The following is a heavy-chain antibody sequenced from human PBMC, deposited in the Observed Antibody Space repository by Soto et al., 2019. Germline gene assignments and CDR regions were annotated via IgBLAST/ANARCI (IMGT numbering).Heavy chain of an antibody. D-gene: IGHD1-26*01. Sequence: PGVSMRLSCAVSGFTFSSYEMNWVRHAKGKGLEWVSYISSSGSTIYYVDSVKGRFTISRDNAKNSLYLQMNSLRAEDTAVYYCARELGGATSFYYYGMDVWGQGTTVNVSS. J-gene: IGHJ6*02. CDR2: ISSSGSTI. CDR1: GFTFSSYE. V-gene: IGHV3-48*03. CDR3: ARELGGATSFYYYGMDV.